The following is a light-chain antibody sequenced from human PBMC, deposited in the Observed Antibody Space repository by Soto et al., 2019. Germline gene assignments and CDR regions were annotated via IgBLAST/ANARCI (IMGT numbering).Light chain of an antibody. CDR3: QQRNVWPPIT. Sequence: DVVMTQTPLYLSVAAGQPASISCKSSQSLLHITGETFLFWYQQKPGQAPRLLIYDASNRANGVPARFGGSGSGTDFTLTINSLEPEDFAVYYCQQRNVWPPITFGQGTRLEIK. V-gene: IGKV2D-29*01. CDR1: QSLLHITGETF. CDR2: DAS. J-gene: IGKJ5*01.